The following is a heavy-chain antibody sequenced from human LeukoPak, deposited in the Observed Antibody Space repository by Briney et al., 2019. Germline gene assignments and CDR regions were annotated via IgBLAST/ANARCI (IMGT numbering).Heavy chain of an antibody. CDR2: IWYDGTNK. J-gene: IGHJ4*02. V-gene: IGHV3-33*01. Sequence: GGSLRLSCAASGFTFSSYGMHWVRQAPGKGQEWVALIWYDGTNKYYADSVKGRFTISRDNSKNTLYLQMNSLSAEDTAVYYCVTTSSDPQDSSGYLGNWGQGTLVTVSS. CDR3: VTTSSDPQDSSGYLGN. CDR1: GFTFSSYG. D-gene: IGHD3-22*01.